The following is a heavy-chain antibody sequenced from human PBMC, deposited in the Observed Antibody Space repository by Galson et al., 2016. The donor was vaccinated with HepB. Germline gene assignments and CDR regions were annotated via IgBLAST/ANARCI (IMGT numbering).Heavy chain of an antibody. J-gene: IGHJ4*02. CDR1: EFTFSIYA. V-gene: IGHV3-23*01. Sequence: FLRLSCAASEFTFSIYAMYWVRQAPGKGLEWVSTIAHNEDITHYADSVKGRFTISRHRSKNMKYLQMNSLGVDDAAVYYCASRKGRMTGLDYWGQGTLVTVSS. D-gene: IGHD1-14*01. CDR2: IAHNEDIT. CDR3: ASRKGRMTGLDY.